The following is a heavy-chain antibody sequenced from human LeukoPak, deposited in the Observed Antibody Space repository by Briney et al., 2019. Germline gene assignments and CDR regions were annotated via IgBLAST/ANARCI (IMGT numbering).Heavy chain of an antibody. D-gene: IGHD2-15*01. CDR2: IIPIFGTA. CDR3: ARSLGDYDDY. J-gene: IGHJ4*02. CDR1: GGTFSSYA. Sequence: SVKVSCKASGGTFSSYAISWVRQAPGQGLEWMGGIIPIFGTANYAQKFQGRVTITADESTSTAYMELSRLRSDDTAVYYCARSLGDYDDYWGQGTLVTVSS. V-gene: IGHV1-69*13.